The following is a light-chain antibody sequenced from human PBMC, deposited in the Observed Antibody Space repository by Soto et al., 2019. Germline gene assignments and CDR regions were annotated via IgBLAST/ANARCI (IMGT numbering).Light chain of an antibody. CDR2: LGS. J-gene: IGKJ5*01. Sequence: DIVMTQSPLSLPVTPGEPASISCRSSQSLLHSNGYNYLDWYLQKPGQSPQLLIYLGSNRASGVPDRFSGSGSGTDFTLKISRVEAEDVGVSYCMQALQTHTFGQGTRLEIK. CDR1: QSLLHSNGYNY. CDR3: MQALQTHT. V-gene: IGKV2-28*01.